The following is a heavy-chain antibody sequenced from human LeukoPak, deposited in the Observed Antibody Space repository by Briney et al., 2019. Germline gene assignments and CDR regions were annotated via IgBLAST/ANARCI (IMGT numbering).Heavy chain of an antibody. D-gene: IGHD2-15*01. V-gene: IGHV1-58*01. CDR1: GFTFTSSA. J-gene: IGHJ4*02. Sequence: ASVKVSCKASGFTFTSSALQWVRQARGQRLEWIGWIVVGSGNTKYAQKFQERVTITRDMSTNTAYMELSSLRSEDTAVYYCARVGVVVAANFDYWGQGTLVTVSS. CDR3: ARVGVVVAANFDY. CDR2: IVVGSGNT.